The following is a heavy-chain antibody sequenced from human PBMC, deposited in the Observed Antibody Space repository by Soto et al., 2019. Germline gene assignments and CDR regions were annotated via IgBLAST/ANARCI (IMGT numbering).Heavy chain of an antibody. V-gene: IGHV4-34*01. D-gene: IGHD4-17*01. Sequence: QVQLQQWGAGLLKHSETMSLNCAVYGGSFYWTWIRQPPGKGLEWIGEIRHSGSNNYNPSLKSRVSISIDRSKSQVSLTVYSVTAADTAVYYCARGGGDYDYAVDVWGQGTTVTVSS. CDR3: ARGGGDYDYAVDV. CDR1: GGSFY. J-gene: IGHJ6*02. CDR2: IRHSGSN.